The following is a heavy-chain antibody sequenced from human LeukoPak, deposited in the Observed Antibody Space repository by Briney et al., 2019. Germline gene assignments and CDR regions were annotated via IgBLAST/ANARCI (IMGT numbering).Heavy chain of an antibody. Sequence: SETLSLTCTVSGGSISSGGYYWSWIRQHPGKGLEWIGYIYYSGSTYYNPSLKSRVTISVDTSKNQFSLKLSSVTAADTAVYYCAREPILYCSGGSCYSAWFDPWGQGTLVTVSS. D-gene: IGHD2-15*01. J-gene: IGHJ5*02. CDR1: GGSISSGGYY. CDR3: AREPILYCSGGSCYSAWFDP. CDR2: IYYSGST. V-gene: IGHV4-31*03.